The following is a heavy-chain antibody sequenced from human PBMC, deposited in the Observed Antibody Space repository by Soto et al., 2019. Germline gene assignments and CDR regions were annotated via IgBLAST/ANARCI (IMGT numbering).Heavy chain of an antibody. D-gene: IGHD3-3*01. CDR1: GFTFSSYS. V-gene: IGHV3-21*01. CDR2: ISSSSSYI. J-gene: IGHJ2*01. CDR3: ARDYDDFWSGSLWYFDL. Sequence: EVQLVESGGGLVKPGGSLRLSCAASGFTFSSYSMNWVRQAPGKGLEWVSSISSSSSYIYYADSVKGRFTISRDNAKNSLYLQMNSLRAEDTAVYYCARDYDDFWSGSLWYFDLWGRGTLVTVS.